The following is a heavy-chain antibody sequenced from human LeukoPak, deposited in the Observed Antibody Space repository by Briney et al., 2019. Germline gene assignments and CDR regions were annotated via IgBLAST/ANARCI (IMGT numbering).Heavy chain of an antibody. Sequence: RGSLILSCAASGFAFSDFWMSWFRQATGKGLEWVANIRHDGNAKNYVHSVRGRFNISRDNAKNSLYRQMNSLTVEDTAVYYCATSHDSAGNEWGKGNVVSVS. J-gene: IGHJ4*02. CDR1: GFAFSDFW. D-gene: IGHD2-15*01. CDR3: ATSHDSAGNE. V-gene: IGHV3-7*01. CDR2: IRHDGNAK.